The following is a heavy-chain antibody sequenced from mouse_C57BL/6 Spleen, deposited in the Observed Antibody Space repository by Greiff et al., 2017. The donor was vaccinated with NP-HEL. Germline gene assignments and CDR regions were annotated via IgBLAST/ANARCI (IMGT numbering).Heavy chain of an antibody. Sequence: EVQLQQSGPELVKPGASVKMSCKASGYTFTDYNMHWVKQSHGKSLEWIGYINPNNGGTSYNQKFKGKATLTVNKSSSTAYMELRSLTSEDSAVYYCARGIYDGYYGAYWGQGTLVTVSA. D-gene: IGHD2-3*01. CDR1: GYTFTDYN. CDR3: ARGIYDGYYGAY. J-gene: IGHJ3*01. V-gene: IGHV1-22*01. CDR2: INPNNGGT.